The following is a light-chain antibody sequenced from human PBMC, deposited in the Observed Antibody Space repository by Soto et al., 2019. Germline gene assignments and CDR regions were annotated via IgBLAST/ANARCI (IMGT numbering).Light chain of an antibody. Sequence: EVVLTQSPGTLSLSPGERATLSCRASQSVADSYLAWYQQKPGRAPRLLFYAATRRATGIPDRFSGSGSGTDFTLTINSLQSEDFAVYYCQQYNNWPRTFGQGTKVEIK. CDR1: QSVADSY. J-gene: IGKJ1*01. CDR3: QQYNNWPRT. CDR2: AAT. V-gene: IGKV3-20*01.